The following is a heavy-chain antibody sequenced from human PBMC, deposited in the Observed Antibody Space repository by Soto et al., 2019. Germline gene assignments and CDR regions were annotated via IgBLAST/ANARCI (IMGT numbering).Heavy chain of an antibody. D-gene: IGHD2-2*01. V-gene: IGHV1-18*01. CDR2: ISAYTDTP. CDR1: GYTLTNFG. Sequence: ASVKGSCKASGYTLTNFGVTWVRRAPGQGLEWMGWISAYTDTPNYAQKFQGRVTMTIDTSTSTAYMDLRSLTSDDTAVYYCARVIPGVEAWFDPWGQGTLVPVSS. CDR3: ARVIPGVEAWFDP. J-gene: IGHJ5*02.